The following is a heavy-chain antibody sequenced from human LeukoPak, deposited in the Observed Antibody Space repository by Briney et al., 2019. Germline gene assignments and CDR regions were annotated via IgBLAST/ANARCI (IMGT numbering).Heavy chain of an antibody. V-gene: IGHV1-18*01. Sequence: ASVNVSCTASGYTLTSYGISWVRQAPGQGLEWMGWISAYNGNTNYAQKLRGRVTMTTDTSTSTAYMELRSLRSDDTAVYYCARDQSVGIAARPVPVDYWGQGTLVTVSS. D-gene: IGHD6-6*01. CDR3: ARDQSVGIAARPVPVDY. J-gene: IGHJ4*02. CDR2: ISAYNGNT. CDR1: GYTLTSYG.